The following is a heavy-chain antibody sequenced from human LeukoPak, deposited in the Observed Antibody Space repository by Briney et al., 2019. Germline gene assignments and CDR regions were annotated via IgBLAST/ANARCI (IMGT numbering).Heavy chain of an antibody. J-gene: IGHJ6*02. CDR1: GFTFSSYA. Sequence: SGGSLRLSCAASGFTFSSYAMSWVRQAPGKGLEWVSAISGSGGSTYYADSVKGRFTISRDNSKNTLYLQMNSLRAEDTAVYYCAKDLVAAAGRYYYYYGMDVWGQGTTVTVSS. V-gene: IGHV3-23*01. D-gene: IGHD6-13*01. CDR2: ISGSGGST. CDR3: AKDLVAAAGRYYYYYGMDV.